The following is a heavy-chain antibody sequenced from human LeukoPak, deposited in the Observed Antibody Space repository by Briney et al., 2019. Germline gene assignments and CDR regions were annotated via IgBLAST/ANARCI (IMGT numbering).Heavy chain of an antibody. J-gene: IGHJ6*02. CDR1: GFPVSSNY. V-gene: IGHV3-66*01. D-gene: IGHD2-2*01. CDR3: ARDLVVPAAMLHYYYYYGMDV. CDR2: IYSGGST. Sequence: PGGSLRLSCAASGFPVSSNYMSWAPQAPGKGLEWVSVIYSGGSTYYADSVKGRFTISRDNSKNTLYLQMNSLSVEDTAVYYCARDLVVPAAMLHYYYYYGMDVWGQGTTVTVSS.